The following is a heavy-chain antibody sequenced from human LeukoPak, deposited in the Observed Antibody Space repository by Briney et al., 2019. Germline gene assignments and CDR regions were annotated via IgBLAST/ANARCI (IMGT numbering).Heavy chain of an antibody. CDR2: IYYSGST. CDR3: ARRTTVTTYHQNFDY. J-gene: IGHJ4*02. Sequence: SETLSLTCTVSGGSISSSSYYWGWIRQPPGKGLEWLGSIYYSGSTYYNPSLKSRVTISVDTSKNQFSLKLSSVTAADTAVYYCARRTTVTTYHQNFDYWGQGTLVTVSS. D-gene: IGHD4-17*01. CDR1: GGSISSSSYY. V-gene: IGHV4-39*01.